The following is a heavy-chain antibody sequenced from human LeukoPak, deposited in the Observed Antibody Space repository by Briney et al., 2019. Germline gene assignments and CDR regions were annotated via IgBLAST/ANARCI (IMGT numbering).Heavy chain of an antibody. CDR2: ISGSGGST. V-gene: IGHV3-23*01. J-gene: IGHJ4*02. CDR3: AKGDDYVWGSSFDY. CDR1: GFTFSSYG. Sequence: GGSLRLSCAASGFTFSSYGMSWVRQAPGKGLEWVSAISGSGGSTYYADSVKGRFTISRDNSKNTLYLQMNSLRAEDTAVYYCAKGDDYVWGSSFDYWGQGTLVTVSS. D-gene: IGHD3-16*01.